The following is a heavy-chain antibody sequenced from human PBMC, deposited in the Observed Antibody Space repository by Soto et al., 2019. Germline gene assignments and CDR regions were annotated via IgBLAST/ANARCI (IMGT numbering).Heavy chain of an antibody. V-gene: IGHV1-46*01. D-gene: IGHD5-18*01. CDR3: AREVERGYSYGYLEY. CDR1: GYTFTSYY. J-gene: IGHJ4*02. CDR2: INPSGGST. Sequence: QVQQVQSGAEVKKPGASVKVSCKASGYTFTSYYMHWVRQAPGQGLEWMGIINPSGGSTSYAQKFQGRVTMTRDTSTSTVYMELSSLRSEDTAVYYCAREVERGYSYGYLEYWGQGTLVTVSS.